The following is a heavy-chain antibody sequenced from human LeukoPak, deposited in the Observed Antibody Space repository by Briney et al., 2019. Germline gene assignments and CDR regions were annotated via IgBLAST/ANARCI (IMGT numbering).Heavy chain of an antibody. V-gene: IGHV1-2*02. Sequence: ASVKVSCKASGYTFTGHYMHWVRQAPGQGREWMGWINPNSGGTKYAQKFQGRVTLTRDTSISTAYMELSRLRCDDTAVYYCARSYDFWSGPPFDPWGQGTLVTVSS. CDR1: GYTFTGHY. J-gene: IGHJ5*02. CDR3: ARSYDFWSGPPFDP. CDR2: INPNSGGT. D-gene: IGHD3-3*01.